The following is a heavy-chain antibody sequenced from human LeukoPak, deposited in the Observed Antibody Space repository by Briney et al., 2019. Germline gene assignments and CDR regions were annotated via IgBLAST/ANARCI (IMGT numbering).Heavy chain of an antibody. CDR3: APRVVGSAPFDY. CDR2: ISSSGSTI. V-gene: IGHV3-11*01. Sequence: GGSLRLSCAPSGFTFSDYYMTWIRQAPGKGLEWVSYISSSGSTIYYADSVKGRFTISRDNAKNTLYLQMNNLRAEDTAVYYCAPRVVGSAPFDYWGQGTLVTVSS. D-gene: IGHD2-15*01. CDR1: GFTFSDYY. J-gene: IGHJ4*02.